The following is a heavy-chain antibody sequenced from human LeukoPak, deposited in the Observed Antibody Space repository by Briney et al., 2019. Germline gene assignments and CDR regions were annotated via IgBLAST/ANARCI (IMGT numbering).Heavy chain of an antibody. D-gene: IGHD6-13*01. CDR2: IKSKTAGGTA. CDR3: TTYSSSWYPSDN. J-gene: IGHJ4*02. V-gene: IGHV3-15*01. Sequence: GGSLRLSCAASGFTFNDAWISWVRQAPGKGLEWVGRIKSKTAGGTAEYAAPVKGRFTISRDDSKSTLYLAMNSLITEDTAVYYCTTYSSSWYPSDNWGQGNLVTVSS. CDR1: GFTFNDAW.